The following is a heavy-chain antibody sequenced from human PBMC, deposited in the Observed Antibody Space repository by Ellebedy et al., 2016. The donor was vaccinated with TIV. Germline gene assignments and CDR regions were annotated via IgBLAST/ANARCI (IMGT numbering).Heavy chain of an antibody. D-gene: IGHD4-17*01. CDR2: ISSSGSTI. J-gene: IGHJ4*02. V-gene: IGHV3-11*01. CDR1: GFTFSDYY. Sequence: GESLKISCAASGFTFSDYYMGWIRQAPGKGLEWVSYISSSGSTIYYADSVKGRFTISRDNAKNSLYLQMNSLRAEDTAVYYCARDRGDYVSRHPEDYWGQGTLVTVSS. CDR3: ARDRGDYVSRHPEDY.